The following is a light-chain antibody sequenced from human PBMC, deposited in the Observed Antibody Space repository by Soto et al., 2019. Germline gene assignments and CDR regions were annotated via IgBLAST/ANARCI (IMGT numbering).Light chain of an antibody. Sequence: ETVGTEAPSTLSVCPAPTATLSCTSSQRVGRNLAWYQQKPGQAPRLLLYGTSTRATGIPARFSGSGSGTEFTLTISSLQSEDFPLYYCHHYDNWPPCTFGQGTKVDIK. CDR1: QRVGRN. V-gene: IGKV3-15*01. CDR3: HHYDNWPPCT. CDR2: GTS. J-gene: IGKJ1*01.